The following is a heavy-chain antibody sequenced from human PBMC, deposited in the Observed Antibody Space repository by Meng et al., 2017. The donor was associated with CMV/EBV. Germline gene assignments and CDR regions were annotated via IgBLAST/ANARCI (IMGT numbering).Heavy chain of an antibody. CDR2: IYYSGST. CDR1: GGSISSSSYY. J-gene: IGHJ4*02. Sequence: QLQLQESGPGLVKPSETLSLTCTVSGGSISSSSYYWGWIRQHPGKGLEWIGSIYYSGSTYYNPSLKSRVTISVDTSKNQFSLKLSSVTAADTAVYYCARDYGDLRQDYWGQGTLVTVSS. V-gene: IGHV4-39*07. CDR3: ARDYGDLRQDY. D-gene: IGHD4-17*01.